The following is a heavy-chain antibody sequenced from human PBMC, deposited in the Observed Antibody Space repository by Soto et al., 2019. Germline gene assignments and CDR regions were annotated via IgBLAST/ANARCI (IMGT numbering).Heavy chain of an antibody. CDR3: AREVDDYVWGSYRYLDY. V-gene: IGHV3-21*01. CDR1: GFTFSSYS. J-gene: IGHJ4*02. Sequence: GGSLRLSCAASGFTFSSYSMNWVRQAPGKGLEWVSSISSSSSYIYYADSVKGRFTISRDNAKNSLYLQMNSLRAEDTAVYYCAREVDDYVWGSYRYLDYWAQRTLVTVSS. CDR2: ISSSSSYI. D-gene: IGHD3-16*02.